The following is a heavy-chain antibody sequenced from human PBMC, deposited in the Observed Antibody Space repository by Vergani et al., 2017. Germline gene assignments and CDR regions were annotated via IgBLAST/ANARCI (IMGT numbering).Heavy chain of an antibody. V-gene: IGHV4-39*01. CDR2: IYYSGST. D-gene: IGHD2-2*01. CDR3: ASLVGYCSSTSCYSSDY. J-gene: IGHJ4*02. Sequence: QLQLQESGPGLVKPSETLSLTCTVSGGSISSSSYYWGWIRQPPGKGLEWIGSIYYSGSTYYNPSLKSRVTISVDTSKNQFSLKLSSVTAADTAVYYCASLVGYCSSTSCYSSDYWGQGTLVTVSA. CDR1: GGSISSSSYY.